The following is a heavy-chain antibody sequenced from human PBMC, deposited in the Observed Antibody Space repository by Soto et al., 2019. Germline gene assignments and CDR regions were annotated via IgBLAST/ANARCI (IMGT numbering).Heavy chain of an antibody. CDR2: VAGSGSST. Sequence: GRSPRLSCAASGFTLNPYAMSWARQSPGKGLEWVSAVAGSGSSTYYADSGKGRFTICRDNSKSTLYLQMNSLRAEDPAIYFCATFRSGVRRPGRTFDSWGQGTLVTVFS. V-gene: IGHV3-23*01. CDR3: ATFRSGVRRPGRTFDS. J-gene: IGHJ4*02. CDR1: GFTLNPYA. D-gene: IGHD4-17*01.